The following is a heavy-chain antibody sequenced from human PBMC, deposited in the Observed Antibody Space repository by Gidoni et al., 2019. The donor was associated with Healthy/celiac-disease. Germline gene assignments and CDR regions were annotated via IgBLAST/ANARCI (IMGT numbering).Heavy chain of an antibody. CDR3: AKDLSRDITIFGVVILYYFDY. Sequence: QVQMVESGEGVVQPGVSLSLSCAATGFTLRVYRMHWVRQAPGKGLELVAVIRYDGSNKYYAASVKGRFTSSRDNSKNTLYLQMNSLRAEDTAVYYCAKDLSRDITIFGVVILYYFDYWGQGTLVTVSS. J-gene: IGHJ4*02. CDR2: IRYDGSNK. CDR1: GFTLRVYR. V-gene: IGHV3-30*02. D-gene: IGHD3-3*01.